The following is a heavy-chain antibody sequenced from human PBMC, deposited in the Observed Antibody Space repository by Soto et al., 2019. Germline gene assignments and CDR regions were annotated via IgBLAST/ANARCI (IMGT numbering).Heavy chain of an antibody. Sequence: ASVKVSCKASGYTFTSYYMHWVRQAPGQGLEWMGIINPSGGSTSYAQKFQGRVTMTRDTSTSTVYMELSSLRSEDTAVYYCAREKYCSGGSCRNWFDPWGQGTLVTVSS. V-gene: IGHV1-46*01. CDR1: GYTFTSYY. D-gene: IGHD2-15*01. CDR2: INPSGGST. CDR3: AREKYCSGGSCRNWFDP. J-gene: IGHJ5*02.